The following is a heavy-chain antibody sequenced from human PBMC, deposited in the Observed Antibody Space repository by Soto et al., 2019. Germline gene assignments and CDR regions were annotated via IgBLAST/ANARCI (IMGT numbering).Heavy chain of an antibody. Sequence: QVQLVQSGAEVKKPGASVKVSCKASGYTFTAYYIHWVRQAPGQEFEWMGWIRPNGGSTEFAREFQGRFTMTWDTAISKAYMDLSSLRADDTAVYYCARGSVASAAEPTGIDVWGQGTTVTVSS. CDR1: GYTFTAYY. V-gene: IGHV1-2*02. CDR2: IRPNGGST. D-gene: IGHD6-13*01. J-gene: IGHJ6*02. CDR3: ARGSVASAAEPTGIDV.